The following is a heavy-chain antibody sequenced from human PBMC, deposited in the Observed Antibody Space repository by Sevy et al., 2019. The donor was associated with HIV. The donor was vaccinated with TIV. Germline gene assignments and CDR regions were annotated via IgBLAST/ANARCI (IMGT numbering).Heavy chain of an antibody. CDR1: GFIFSSYD. Sequence: GGSLRLSCVASGFIFSSYDMNRVRQAPRKGLEWVSYISQTGTTISYSDSVRGRFTISRDNARNSLFLQMNSLRAEDTAFYYCSRDLPPSATTVAHFDRWGQGTLVTVSS. V-gene: IGHV3-48*03. CDR3: SRDLPPSATTVAHFDR. J-gene: IGHJ4*02. CDR2: ISQTGTTI. D-gene: IGHD4-17*01.